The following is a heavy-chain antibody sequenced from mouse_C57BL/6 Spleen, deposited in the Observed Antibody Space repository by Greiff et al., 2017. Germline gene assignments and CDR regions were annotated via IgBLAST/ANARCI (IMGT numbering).Heavy chain of an antibody. J-gene: IGHJ3*01. CDR1: GFTFSNYW. Sequence: EVMLVESGGGLVQPGGSMKLSCVASGFTFSNYWMNWVRQSPEKGLEWVAQIRLKSDNYATHYAESVKGRFTISRDDSKSSVYLQMNNLRAEDTGIYYCTGPYYYGSSPCAYWGQGTLVTVSA. V-gene: IGHV6-3*01. CDR2: IRLKSDNYAT. D-gene: IGHD1-1*01. CDR3: TGPYYYGSSPCAY.